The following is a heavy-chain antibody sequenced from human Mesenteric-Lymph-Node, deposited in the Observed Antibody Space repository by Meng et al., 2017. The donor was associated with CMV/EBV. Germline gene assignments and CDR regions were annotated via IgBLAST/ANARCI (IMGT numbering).Heavy chain of an antibody. CDR1: RGAFRGYC. D-gene: IGHD2/OR15-2a*01. Sequence: FTADRGAFRGYCRSWTPTPAGKGRELIGDISHDGGTNSNPSLKSRVTLSVDTSKNQFSLKVTSVTAADTGVYYCARAPIERVTFFDYWGQGTLVTVSS. J-gene: IGHJ4*02. CDR2: ISHDGGT. V-gene: IGHV4-34*01. CDR3: ARAPIERVTFFDY.